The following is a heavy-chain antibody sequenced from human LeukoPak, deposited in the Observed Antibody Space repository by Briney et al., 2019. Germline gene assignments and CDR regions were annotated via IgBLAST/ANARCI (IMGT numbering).Heavy chain of an antibody. Sequence: PVKVPCKASGDTFSSYAISWVRQAPGQGREWMGRIIPIFGTANYTQKFQGRVTITTDGSTSTAYMELSSLSSEDTAVYYCARSSVVPAAIHNWFDPWGQGTLVTVSS. CDR2: IIPIFGTA. CDR3: ARSSVVPAAIHNWFDP. V-gene: IGHV1-69*05. CDR1: GDTFSSYA. J-gene: IGHJ5*02. D-gene: IGHD2-2*01.